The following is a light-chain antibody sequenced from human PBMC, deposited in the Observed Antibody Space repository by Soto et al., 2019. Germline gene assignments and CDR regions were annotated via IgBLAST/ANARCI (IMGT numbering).Light chain of an antibody. CDR3: QQRTNWPQLT. Sequence: EIVLTQSPATLSLSPGERATLSCRASQSVSRYLAWYQQKPGQAPRLLIHDASSRATGIPARFSGSGSGTDFTPTISRLQPEDFAVYYCQQRTNWPQLTFGGGTKVEIK. CDR1: QSVSRY. V-gene: IGKV3-11*01. J-gene: IGKJ4*01. CDR2: DAS.